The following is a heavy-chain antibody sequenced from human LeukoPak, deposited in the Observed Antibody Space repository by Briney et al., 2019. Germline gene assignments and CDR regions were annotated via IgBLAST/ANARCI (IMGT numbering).Heavy chain of an antibody. Sequence: SETLSLTCTVSGGSISSYYWSWVRQPPGKGLEWIGYIYYSGSTNYNPSLKSRVTISVDTSKNQFSLKLSSVTAADTAVYYCARISYYGSGNYYYGMDVWGQGTTVTVSS. V-gene: IGHV4-59*01. CDR1: GGSISSYY. D-gene: IGHD3-10*01. CDR2: IYYSGST. J-gene: IGHJ6*02. CDR3: ARISYYGSGNYYYGMDV.